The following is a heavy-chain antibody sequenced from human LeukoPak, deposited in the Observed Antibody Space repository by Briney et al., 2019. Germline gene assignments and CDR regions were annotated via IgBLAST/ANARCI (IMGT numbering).Heavy chain of an antibody. V-gene: IGHV1-69*02. Sequence: ASVKVSCKASGDTFNDYTFSWVRQAPGQGLEWMGRIMPFLDVANYAPKVQGRVTLTADKSTSTAYMELSDLKSEDTAVYYCARGKKSGSSLVNWFDPWGQGTLVTVSS. J-gene: IGHJ5*02. D-gene: IGHD1-26*01. CDR3: ARGKKSGSSLVNWFDP. CDR1: GDTFNDYT. CDR2: IMPFLDVA.